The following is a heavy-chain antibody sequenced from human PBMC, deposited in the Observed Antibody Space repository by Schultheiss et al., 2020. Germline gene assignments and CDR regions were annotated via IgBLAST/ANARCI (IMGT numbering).Heavy chain of an antibody. CDR1: GFTFSSYR. V-gene: IGHV3-30*03. CDR2: ISYDGGNK. CDR3: ARAVAAAGLDY. D-gene: IGHD6-13*01. Sequence: GESLKISCAASGFTFSSYRMHWVRQAPGKGLEWVAIISYDGGNKYYADSVKGRFTISRDNSKNTLYLQMNSLRAEDTAVYYCARAVAAAGLDYWGQGTLVTVSS. J-gene: IGHJ4*02.